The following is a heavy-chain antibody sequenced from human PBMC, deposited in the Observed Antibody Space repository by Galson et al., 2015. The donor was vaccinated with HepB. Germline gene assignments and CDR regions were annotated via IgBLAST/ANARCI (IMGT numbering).Heavy chain of an antibody. V-gene: IGHV5-51*01. J-gene: IGHJ4*02. CDR2: IYPGDSDT. CDR3: ARHAMEPTGYNSGWPTGGDY. Sequence: QSGAEVKKPGESLQISCKGSGYSFTSYWIGWVRQMPGKGLEWMGIIYPGDSDTRYSPSFQGQVTISADKSISTAYLQWSSLKASDTALYYCARHAMEPTGYNSGWPTGGDYWGQGTLVTVSS. D-gene: IGHD6-19*01. CDR1: GYSFTSYW.